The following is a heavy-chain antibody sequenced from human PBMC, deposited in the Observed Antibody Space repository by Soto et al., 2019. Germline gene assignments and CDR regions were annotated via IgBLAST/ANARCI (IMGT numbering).Heavy chain of an antibody. J-gene: IGHJ4*02. CDR1: GGSISSSSYY. Sequence: PSETLSLTCTVSGGSISSSSYYWGWIRQPPGKGLEWIGSIYYSGSTYYNPSLKSRVTISVDTSKNQFSLKLSSVTAADTAVYYCARTGVVVAATREFDYWGQGTLVTVSS. V-gene: IGHV4-39*01. D-gene: IGHD2-15*01. CDR2: IYYSGST. CDR3: ARTGVVVAATREFDY.